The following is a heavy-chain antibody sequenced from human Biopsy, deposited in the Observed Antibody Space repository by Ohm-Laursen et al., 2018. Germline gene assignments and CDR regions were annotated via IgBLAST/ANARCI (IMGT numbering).Heavy chain of an antibody. D-gene: IGHD4-11*01. Sequence: SETLSLTCSVSGDSVTKYYWSWIRQPPGKGLEWIGHIYYSVMTNYNPSLQSRVSISVDTPRNQVSLTLRSVTAADTAVYYCARDSGILNYGNFKYYHYYGMDVWGQGTKVTVS. V-gene: IGHV4-59*02. CDR1: GDSVTKYY. CDR2: IYYSVMT. J-gene: IGHJ6*02. CDR3: ARDSGILNYGNFKYYHYYGMDV.